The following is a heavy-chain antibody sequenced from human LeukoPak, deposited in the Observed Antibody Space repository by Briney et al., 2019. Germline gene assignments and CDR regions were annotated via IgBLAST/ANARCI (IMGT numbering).Heavy chain of an antibody. CDR2: IYYSGST. V-gene: IGHV4-59*01. Sequence: SETLSLTCAVYGGSFSGYYWSWIRQTPKKGLEWIGYIYYSGSTHYNPSLKSRVTMSLDTSKNQFSLRLTSVTAADTAVYYCAREHNSSPQLLDYWSQGTLVIVSS. J-gene: IGHJ4*02. CDR1: GGSFSGYY. D-gene: IGHD2/OR15-2a*01. CDR3: AREHNSSPQLLDY.